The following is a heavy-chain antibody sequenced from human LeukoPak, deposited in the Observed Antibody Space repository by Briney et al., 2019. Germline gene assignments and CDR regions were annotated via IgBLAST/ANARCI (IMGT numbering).Heavy chain of an antibody. CDR1: GFTFDDYA. CDR3: AKDIAALYYYDSSGYYSSGFDY. CDR2: ISWNSGSI. J-gene: IGHJ4*02. Sequence: PGRSLRLSCAASGFTFDDYAMHWVRQAPGKGLEWVSGISWNSGSIGYADSVKGRFTISRDNAKNSLYLQMNSLRAEDTALYYCAKDIAALYYYDSSGYYSSGFDYWGQGTLVTVSS. D-gene: IGHD3-22*01. V-gene: IGHV3-9*01.